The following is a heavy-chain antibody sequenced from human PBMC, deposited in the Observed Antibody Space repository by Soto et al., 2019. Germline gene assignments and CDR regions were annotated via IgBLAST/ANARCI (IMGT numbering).Heavy chain of an antibody. CDR3: ARHTPAISISDH. Sequence: SVASTVSDGYSIRGGDYRSRKKKPPGKGLEWIGYIYHSGSTYYNPSLKSRVTISVDTSKNQFSLKLSSVTAADTAVYYCARHTPAISISDHWGQGTLVTGLL. CDR2: IYHSGST. J-gene: IGHJ4*02. D-gene: IGHD2-15*01. CDR1: DGYSIRGGDY. V-gene: IGHV4-30-2*03.